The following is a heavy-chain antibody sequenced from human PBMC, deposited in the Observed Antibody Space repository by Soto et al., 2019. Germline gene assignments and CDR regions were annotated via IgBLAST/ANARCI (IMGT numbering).Heavy chain of an antibody. CDR2: IYWYGES. J-gene: IGHJ4*02. Sequence: QITLKEAGPTLVKPTETLTLTCTFSGFSFTTPRMGVGWTRQPPGKALEWLAIIYWYGESRYNPLLRRRLTLTEDTSKNQVVRTMTNMDPKDTAPYYCAHRDSTGTTTYFDSWGQGIPVTVAS. CDR1: GFSFTTPRMG. D-gene: IGHD1-1*01. CDR3: AHRDSTGTTTYFDS. V-gene: IGHV2-5*01.